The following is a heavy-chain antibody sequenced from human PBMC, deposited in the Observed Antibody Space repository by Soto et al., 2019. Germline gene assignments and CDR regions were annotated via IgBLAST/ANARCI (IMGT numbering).Heavy chain of an antibody. V-gene: IGHV3-9*01. D-gene: IGHD6-13*01. CDR1: GFTFGDYA. CDR3: VKDESINWYSGHFRH. Sequence: EVQLVESGGGLVQPGRSLRLSCAASGFTFGDYAMHWVRQVPGKGLEWVSGINWNSGSIGYGDSVKGRFAISRDNAKNSLHLQMNSLSAVDTAFYYCVKDESINWYSGHFRHWGQGTLVTVSS. CDR2: INWNSGSI. J-gene: IGHJ1*01.